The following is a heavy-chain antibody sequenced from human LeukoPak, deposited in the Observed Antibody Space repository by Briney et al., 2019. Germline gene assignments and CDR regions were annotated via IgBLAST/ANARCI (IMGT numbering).Heavy chain of an antibody. V-gene: IGHV3-7*01. Sequence: QPGGSLRLSCAASGFTFSSYWMSWVRQAPGKGLEWVANIKQDGSEKYHVDSVKGRFTISRDNAKNSLYLQMNSLRAEDTAVYYCARPVGYDFWSGSPYYFDYWGEGTLVTVSS. CDR3: ARPVGYDFWSGSPYYFDY. D-gene: IGHD3-3*01. CDR2: IKQDGSEK. CDR1: GFTFSSYW. J-gene: IGHJ4*02.